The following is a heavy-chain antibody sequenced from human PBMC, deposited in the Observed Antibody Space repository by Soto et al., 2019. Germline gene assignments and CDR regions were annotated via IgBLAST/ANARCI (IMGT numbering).Heavy chain of an antibody. J-gene: IGHJ4*02. D-gene: IGHD5-12*01. CDR2: IYYSGST. CDR1: GGSISSGGYY. CDR3: ARVRRLEGYDYMGSYYFDY. Sequence: SETLSLTCTVSGGSISSGGYYWSWIRQHPGKGLEWIGYIYYSGSTYYNPSLKSRVTISVDTSKNQFSLKLSSVTATDTAVYYCARVRRLEGYDYMGSYYFDYWGQGTLVTVSS. V-gene: IGHV4-31*03.